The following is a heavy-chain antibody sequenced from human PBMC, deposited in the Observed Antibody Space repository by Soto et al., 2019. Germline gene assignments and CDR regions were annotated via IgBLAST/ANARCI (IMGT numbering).Heavy chain of an antibody. CDR2: MFYGVST. CDR3: ARLPSRHLVDY. D-gene: IGHD3-3*02. CDR1: GSSINSIGDY. J-gene: IGHJ4*02. Sequence: PSETLSLTCTVSGSSINSIGDYWGWIRQPPGKGLEWIGSMFYGVSTYYNPSLKSRVTVSVDTSKNQFSLNLRSVTAADTAVYYCARLPSRHLVDYWGQGTLVTVSS. V-gene: IGHV4-39*01.